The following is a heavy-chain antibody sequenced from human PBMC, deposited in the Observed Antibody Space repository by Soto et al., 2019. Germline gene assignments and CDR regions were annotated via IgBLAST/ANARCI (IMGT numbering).Heavy chain of an antibody. CDR3: TSCLKGATTYYYYYGMDV. Sequence: GGSLRLSCAASGFTFSNAWMNWVRQAPGKGLEWVGRIKSKTDGGTTDYAAPVKGRFTISRDDSKNTLYLQMNSLKTEDTAVYYCTSCLKGATTYYYYYGMDVWGQGTTVTVSS. V-gene: IGHV3-15*07. CDR2: IKSKTDGGTT. D-gene: IGHD1-26*01. J-gene: IGHJ6*02. CDR1: GFTFSNAW.